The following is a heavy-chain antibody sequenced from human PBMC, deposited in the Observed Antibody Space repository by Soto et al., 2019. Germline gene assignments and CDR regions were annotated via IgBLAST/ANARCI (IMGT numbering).Heavy chain of an antibody. CDR3: ARYYDSSGYYPRFLGY. V-gene: IGHV3-30*03. Sequence: QVQLVESGGGVVQPGRSLRLSCAASGFTFSSYGMHWVRQAPGKGLEWVAVISYVGSNKYYADSVKGRFTISRDNSKNTLYLQMNSLRAEDTAVYYCARYYDSSGYYPRFLGYWGQGTLVTVSS. CDR2: ISYVGSNK. D-gene: IGHD3-22*01. J-gene: IGHJ4*02. CDR1: GFTFSSYG.